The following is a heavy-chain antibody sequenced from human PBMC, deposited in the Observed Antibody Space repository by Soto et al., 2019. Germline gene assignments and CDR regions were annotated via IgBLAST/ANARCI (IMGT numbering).Heavy chain of an antibody. CDR3: ASLVWQLVYRAFET. CDR1: GYTFTSYY. D-gene: IGHD6-6*01. Sequence: GASVKVSCKASGYTFTSYYMHWVRQAPEQGLEWMGIINPSGGSTSYAQKFQGRVTMTRDTSTSTVYMELSSLRSEDTAVYYCASLVWQLVYRAFETWGQGTMSPSPQ. CDR2: INPSGGST. J-gene: IGHJ3*02. V-gene: IGHV1-46*03.